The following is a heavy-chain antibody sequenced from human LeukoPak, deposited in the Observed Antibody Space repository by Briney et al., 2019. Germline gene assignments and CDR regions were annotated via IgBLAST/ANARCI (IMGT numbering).Heavy chain of an antibody. CDR1: GFTFINYS. CDR2: ISSSSHYI. Sequence: PGGSLRLSCAASGFTFINYSMNWVRQAPGKGLEWVSSISSSSHYIYYADSVKGRFTISRDNAKNSLYLQMDSLRAEDTAVYYCARLFVYGSGAEAFDYWGQGALVTVSS. D-gene: IGHD3-10*01. J-gene: IGHJ4*02. V-gene: IGHV3-21*06. CDR3: ARLFVYGSGAEAFDY.